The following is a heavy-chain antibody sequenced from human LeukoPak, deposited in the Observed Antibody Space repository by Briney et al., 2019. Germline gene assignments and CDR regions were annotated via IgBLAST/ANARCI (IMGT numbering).Heavy chain of an antibody. Sequence: GGSLRLSCAASGFTFSSYAMSWVRQAPGKGLEWVSAISGSGGSTYYADSVKGRFTISRDNSKNTLYLQMNSLRAEDTAVYYCAKDTSYYDSSSYFDYWGQGTLVTVSS. CDR1: GFTFSSYA. J-gene: IGHJ4*02. D-gene: IGHD3-22*01. CDR3: AKDTSYYDSSSYFDY. CDR2: ISGSGGST. V-gene: IGHV3-23*01.